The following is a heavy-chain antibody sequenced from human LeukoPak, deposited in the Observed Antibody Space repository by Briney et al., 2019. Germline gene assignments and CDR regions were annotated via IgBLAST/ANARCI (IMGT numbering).Heavy chain of an antibody. J-gene: IGHJ4*02. CDR1: VGSMSSGNYY. CDR3: ARGAYPDYFDY. V-gene: IGHV4-61*02. CDR2: IYTSGST. Sequence: PQRLSLTCIVSVGSMSSGNYYWGWILRPAGKGLEWIGRIYTSGSTNYNRSLMRRITISVATSKNKFSLKLRSVTAADTDVYYCARGAYPDYFDYWGQGTLVTVSS.